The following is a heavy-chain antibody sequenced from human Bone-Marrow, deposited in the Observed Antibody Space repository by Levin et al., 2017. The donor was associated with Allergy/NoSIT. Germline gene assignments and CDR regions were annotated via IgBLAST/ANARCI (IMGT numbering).Heavy chain of an antibody. J-gene: IGHJ4*02. CDR1: VGSLRCSS. D-gene: IGHD3-10*01. CDR3: ARSVAGEFDY. V-gene: IGHV4-59*01. Sequence: PGGSLSLSFPFSVGSLRCSSLRWVRPPPGKGLEWVGHIFYSGSTNYNPSLKSRVTISINTSKNQFSLNLTSVTAADTAFYYCARSVAGEFDYWGQGTLVTVSS. CDR2: IFYSGST.